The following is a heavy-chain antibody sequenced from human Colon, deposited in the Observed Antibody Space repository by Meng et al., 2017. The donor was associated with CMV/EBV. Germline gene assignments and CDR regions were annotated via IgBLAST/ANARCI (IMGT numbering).Heavy chain of an antibody. V-gene: IGHV3-74*01. Sequence: GESLKISCAVSGFTFSNFWMHWVRQGPAQGLVWLSRINNDGSTTTYADSVTGRFTMSRDNAKNTVYLQMNSLSAEDTGVYYCARAPPYSVSPPDYWGQGTLVTVSS. J-gene: IGHJ4*02. CDR1: GFTFSNFW. CDR3: ARAPPYSVSPPDY. D-gene: IGHD1-26*01. CDR2: INNDGSTT.